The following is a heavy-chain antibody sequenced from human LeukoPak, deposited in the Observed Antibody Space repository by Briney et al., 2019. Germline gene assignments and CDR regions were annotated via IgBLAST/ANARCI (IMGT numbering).Heavy chain of an antibody. Sequence: PGGSLRLSCAASGFTFSSYSMNWVCQAPGKGLEWVSSISSSSSYIYYADSVKGRFTISRDNAKNSLYLQMNSLRAEDTAVYYCARDGYDSSGYNQKPLDYWGQGTLVTVSS. CDR1: GFTFSSYS. D-gene: IGHD3-22*01. J-gene: IGHJ4*02. V-gene: IGHV3-21*01. CDR3: ARDGYDSSGYNQKPLDY. CDR2: ISSSSSYI.